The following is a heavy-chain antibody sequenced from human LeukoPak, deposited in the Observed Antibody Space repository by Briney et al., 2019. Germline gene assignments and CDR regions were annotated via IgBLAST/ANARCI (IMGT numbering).Heavy chain of an antibody. CDR1: GFTFSSYS. Sequence: GGSLRLSCAASGFTFSSYSMNWVRQAPGKGLEWVSSISSSSSYIYYADSVKGRFTISRDNAKNTLYLQMNSLRAEDTAVYYCARGRGSGSSDYWGQGTLVTVSS. D-gene: IGHD3-10*01. J-gene: IGHJ4*02. CDR2: ISSSSSYI. V-gene: IGHV3-21*01. CDR3: ARGRGSGSSDY.